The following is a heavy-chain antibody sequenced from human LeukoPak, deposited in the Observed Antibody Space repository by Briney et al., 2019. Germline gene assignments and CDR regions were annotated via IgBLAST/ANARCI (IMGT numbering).Heavy chain of an antibody. D-gene: IGHD3-3*01. CDR3: ASPPGDYDFWSGYYWGQNYYYYMDV. Sequence: SETLSLTCTVSGGSISSYYWSWIRQPPGKGLEWIGYIYYSGSTNYKSSLKSRVTISVDTSKNQFSLKLSSVTAADTAVYYCASPPGDYDFWSGYYWGQNYYYYMDVWGKGTTVTVS. V-gene: IGHV4-59*01. J-gene: IGHJ6*03. CDR2: IYYSGST. CDR1: GGSISSYY.